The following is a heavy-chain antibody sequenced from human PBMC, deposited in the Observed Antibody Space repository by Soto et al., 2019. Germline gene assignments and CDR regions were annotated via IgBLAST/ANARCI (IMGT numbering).Heavy chain of an antibody. Sequence: QVQLQQSGAGLLKPSETLSLTCAVYGESFSGHIWTWIRQTPGKGLQWIGQINHSGSASYNPSLKSRVTISLNTSHSRFSLELISVTAADTAVYYCARGLITGSHYSGGWYYFDSWGQGTQVTVSS. CDR3: ARGLITGSHYSGGWYYFDS. V-gene: IGHV4-34*01. J-gene: IGHJ4*02. CDR1: GESFSGHI. CDR2: INHSGSA. D-gene: IGHD6-19*01.